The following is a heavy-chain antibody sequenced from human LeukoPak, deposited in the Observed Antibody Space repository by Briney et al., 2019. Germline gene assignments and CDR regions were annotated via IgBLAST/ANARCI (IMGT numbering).Heavy chain of an antibody. CDR3: ARDGSIAAARSAFDI. CDR1: GGSISSYY. J-gene: IGHJ3*02. D-gene: IGHD6-13*01. V-gene: IGHV4-59*01. CDR2: IYYSGST. Sequence: SETLSLTCTVSGGSISSYYWSWIRQPPGKGLEWIGYIYYSGSTNYNPSLKSRVTISVDTSKNQFSLKLSSVTAADTAVYYCARDGSIAAARSAFDIWGQGTMVTVSS.